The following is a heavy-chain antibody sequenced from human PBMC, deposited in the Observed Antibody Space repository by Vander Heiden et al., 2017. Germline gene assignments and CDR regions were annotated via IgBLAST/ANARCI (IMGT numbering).Heavy chain of an antibody. CDR2: ISPSSSYI. V-gene: IGHV3-21*01. CDR3: AKAFFAFDI. CDR1: GFTFSSYS. J-gene: IGHJ3*02. Sequence: EVQLVESGGGLVKPGGSLRLSCAASGFTFSSYSLNWVRQDPGKGLEWVSSISPSSSYISYADSVRGRFTISRDNAKNSLYLQINSLRAEDTAVYYCAKAFFAFDIWGQGTMVTVSS.